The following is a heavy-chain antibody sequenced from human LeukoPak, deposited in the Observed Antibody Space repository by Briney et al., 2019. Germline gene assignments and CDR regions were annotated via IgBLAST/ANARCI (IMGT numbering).Heavy chain of an antibody. CDR1: GLTFSSYT. V-gene: IGHV3-21*01. J-gene: IGHJ5*02. CDR3: AREIIAAAGTWVFSNWFDP. CDR2: ISRSGDSI. Sequence: FSAASGLTFSSYTMNWVRLAPGKGLEWLSSISRSGDSIFYADSVKGRFTISRDNSMNTLYLQMNSLRAEDTAVYYCAREIIAAAGTWVFSNWFDPWGQGTLVTVSS. D-gene: IGHD6-13*01.